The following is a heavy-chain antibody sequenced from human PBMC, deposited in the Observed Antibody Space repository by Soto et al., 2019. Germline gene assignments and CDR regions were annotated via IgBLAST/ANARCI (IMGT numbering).Heavy chain of an antibody. J-gene: IGHJ4*02. V-gene: IGHV1-69*12. CDR1: GDTSSRYA. CDR2: IIPRSGSA. CDR3: ARDRYFADSDYFFESAY. D-gene: IGHD3-22*01. Sequence: QVQLVQSGAEVKKPGSSVKVSCKASGDTSSRYAITWVRQAPGQGLEWMGGIIPRSGSANYAQKFQGRINITAAESTRTAYMELRSLRSEDTAVYYCARDRYFADSDYFFESAYWGQGTLVTVAS.